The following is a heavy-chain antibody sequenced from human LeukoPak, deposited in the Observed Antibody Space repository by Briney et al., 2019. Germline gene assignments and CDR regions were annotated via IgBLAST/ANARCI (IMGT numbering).Heavy chain of an antibody. Sequence: ASVKVSCKASGYTFTGYYMHWVRQAPGQGLEWMGWINPNSGGTNYAQKFQGRVTMTRDTSISTAYMELSRLRSDDTAVYYCARDPTTHDSSGYYPFDYWAREPWSPSPQ. CDR3: ARDPTTHDSSGYYPFDY. D-gene: IGHD3-22*01. CDR1: GYTFTGYY. CDR2: INPNSGGT. V-gene: IGHV1-2*02. J-gene: IGHJ4*02.